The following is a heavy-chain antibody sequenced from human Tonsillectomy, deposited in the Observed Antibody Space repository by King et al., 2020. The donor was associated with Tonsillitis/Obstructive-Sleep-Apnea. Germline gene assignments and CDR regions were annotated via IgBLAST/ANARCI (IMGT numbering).Heavy chain of an antibody. CDR3: ARDPSTQIYSSGWYTPWWNYYYGMDV. CDR1: GFTFSSYA. CDR2: ISYDGSNK. D-gene: IGHD6-19*01. J-gene: IGHJ6*02. V-gene: IGHV3-30*04. Sequence: VQLVESGGGVVQPGRSLRLSCAASGFTFSSYAMHWVRQAPGKGLEWVAVISYDGSNKYYADSVKGRFTISRDNSKNTLYLQMNSLRAEDTAVYYCARDPSTQIYSSGWYTPWWNYYYGMDVWGQGTTVTVSS.